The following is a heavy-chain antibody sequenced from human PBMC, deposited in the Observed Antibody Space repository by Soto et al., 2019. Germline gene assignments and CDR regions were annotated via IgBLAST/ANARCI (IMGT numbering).Heavy chain of an antibody. J-gene: IGHJ6*02. D-gene: IGHD3-16*01. CDR2: IDPSDSYT. V-gene: IGHV5-10-1*03. CDR1: GYSFGDYW. Sequence: EVQLVQSGAEVKKSGESLRISCKASGYSFGDYWITWVRQMPGKGLEWMGRIDPSDSYTNYSPSFRGHVTISADKSISSAYLQWSSLKPSDTAMYYCARKEGGVDGMDVWGLGTTVTV. CDR3: ARKEGGVDGMDV.